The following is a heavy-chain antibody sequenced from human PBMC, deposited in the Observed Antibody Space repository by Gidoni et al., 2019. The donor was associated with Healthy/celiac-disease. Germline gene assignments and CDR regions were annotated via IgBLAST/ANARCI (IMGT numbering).Heavy chain of an antibody. CDR2: ISWDGGST. D-gene: IGHD6-19*01. J-gene: IGHJ4*02. V-gene: IGHV3-43*01. CDR3: AKSGSGLLYYFDY. Sequence: EVQLVESGGVVVQPGGSLRLSCAASGFTLDDYTMHWVRQAPGKGLEWVSLISWDGGSTYYADSVKGRFTISRDNSKNSLYLQMNSLRTEDTALYYCAKSGSGLLYYFDYWGQGTLVTVSS. CDR1: GFTLDDYT.